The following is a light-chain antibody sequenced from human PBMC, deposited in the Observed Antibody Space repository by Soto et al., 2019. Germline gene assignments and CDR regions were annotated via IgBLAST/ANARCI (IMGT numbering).Light chain of an antibody. Sequence: QSVLSQPASVSGSPGQSITISCTGTSSDVGGYDYVSWYQHHPGKAPKLMIYDVTNRPSGVSNRFSGSKSGNTASLTISGLQAEDEADYYCISYASINTYVFVTGTKVTVL. CDR3: ISYASINTYV. J-gene: IGLJ1*01. CDR1: SSDVGGYDY. V-gene: IGLV2-14*03. CDR2: DVT.